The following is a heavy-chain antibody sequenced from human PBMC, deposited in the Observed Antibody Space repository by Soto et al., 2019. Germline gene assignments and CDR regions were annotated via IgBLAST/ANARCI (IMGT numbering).Heavy chain of an antibody. J-gene: IGHJ5*02. V-gene: IGHV4-30-2*01. CDR1: GGSISSGGYS. D-gene: IGHD4-17*01. CDR3: ARGDYGDYVNWFDP. CDR2: IYHSGST. Sequence: SETLSLTCAVSGGSISSGGYSWSWIRQPPGKGLEWIGYIYHSGSTYYNPSLKSRVTISVDRSKNQFSLKLSSVTAADTAVYYCARGDYGDYVNWFDPWGQGTLVTVSS.